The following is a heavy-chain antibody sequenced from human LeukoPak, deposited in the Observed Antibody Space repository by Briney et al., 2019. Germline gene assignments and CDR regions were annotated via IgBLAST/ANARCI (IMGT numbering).Heavy chain of an antibody. CDR3: ARNRRGPAAIDY. D-gene: IGHD2-2*01. J-gene: IGHJ4*02. Sequence: PSETLSLTCAVYGGSFSGYYWSWIRQPPGKGLEWIGEINHSGSTNYNPSLKSRVTISVDTSKNQFSLKLSSLTAADTAVYYCARNRRGPAAIDYWGQGTLVTVSS. V-gene: IGHV4-34*01. CDR1: GGSFSGYY. CDR2: INHSGST.